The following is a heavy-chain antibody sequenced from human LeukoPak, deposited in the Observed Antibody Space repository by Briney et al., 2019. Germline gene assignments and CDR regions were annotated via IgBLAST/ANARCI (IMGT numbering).Heavy chain of an antibody. CDR3: AKMVDSSGYYLKFVVDY. D-gene: IGHD3-22*01. CDR1: GYTFTSYD. CDR2: INLNSGNT. V-gene: IGHV1-8*01. Sequence: ASVKVSCKASGYTFTSYDINWVRQATGQGLEWMGWINLNSGNTGYAQNFQGRLTMTRDTSINTAYMELSTLRSEDTAVYYCAKMVDSSGYYLKFVVDYWGQGTLVTVSS. J-gene: IGHJ4*02.